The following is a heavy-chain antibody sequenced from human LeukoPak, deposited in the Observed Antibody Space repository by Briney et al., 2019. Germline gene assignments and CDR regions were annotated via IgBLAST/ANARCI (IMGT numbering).Heavy chain of an antibody. V-gene: IGHV3-66*01. CDR3: ARATGVVLTGYYFDY. Sequence: GGSLRLSCAASGFTVSSNYMSWVRQAPGKGLEWVSVTYSGGSTYYADSVKGRFTISRDNSKNTLYLQMNSLRAEDTAVYYCARATGVVLTGYYFDYWGQGTLVTVSS. CDR2: TYSGGST. CDR1: GFTVSSNY. D-gene: IGHD3-9*01. J-gene: IGHJ4*02.